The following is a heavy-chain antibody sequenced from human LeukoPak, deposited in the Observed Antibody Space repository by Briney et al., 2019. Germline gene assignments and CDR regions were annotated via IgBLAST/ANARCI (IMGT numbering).Heavy chain of an antibody. CDR2: INPNSGGT. V-gene: IGHV1-2*04. CDR3: ATGYAEEAAPGHYYFDY. Sequence: ASVKVSCKASGYTFTGYYMHWVRQAPGQGLEWMGWINPNSGGTNYAQKFQGWVTMTRDTSISTAYMELSRLRSEDTAVYYCATGYAEEAAPGHYYFDYWGQGTLVTVSS. D-gene: IGHD6-13*01. J-gene: IGHJ4*02. CDR1: GYTFTGYY.